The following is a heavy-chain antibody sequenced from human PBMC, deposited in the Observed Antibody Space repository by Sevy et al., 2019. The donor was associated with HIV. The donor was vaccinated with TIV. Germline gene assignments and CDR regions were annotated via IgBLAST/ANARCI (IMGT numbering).Heavy chain of an antibody. V-gene: IGHV3-23*01. CDR3: ARDYNSGWRKFNLFDP. D-gene: IGHD6-19*01. J-gene: IGHJ5*02. Sequence: GGSLRLSCAASGFTFGTYAMSWVRQAPGKGLEWVSTISGSGGRTYYADSVKGRFTISRDNSKNTLYLQMNSLRAEDTAVYYCARDYNSGWRKFNLFDPWGQGTLVTVSS. CDR2: ISGSGGRT. CDR1: GFTFGTYA.